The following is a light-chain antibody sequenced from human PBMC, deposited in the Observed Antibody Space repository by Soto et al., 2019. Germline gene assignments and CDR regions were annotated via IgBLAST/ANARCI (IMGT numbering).Light chain of an antibody. J-gene: IGKJ1*01. CDR2: DTS. Sequence: EIVMTQSPATLSVSPGERATLSCRASQSVSSNLAWYQQKPGQVPRLLIYDTSTRALGISARFSGSGSGTEFTLTISGLQSEDFAVYYCQEYFQWPPGMFGPGTKVDIK. V-gene: IGKV3-15*01. CDR1: QSVSSN. CDR3: QEYFQWPPGM.